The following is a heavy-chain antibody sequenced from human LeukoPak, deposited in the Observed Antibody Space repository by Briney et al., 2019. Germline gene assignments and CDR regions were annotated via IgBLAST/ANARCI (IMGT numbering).Heavy chain of an antibody. CDR2: ISSSSSYI. D-gene: IGHD5-18*01. Sequence: PGGSLRLSCAASGSTFSSYSMNWVRQAPGKGLEWVSSISSSSSYIYYADSVKGRFTISRDNAKNSLYLQMNSLRAEDTAVYYCARGRSVDTAKWLRGNYFDYWGQGTLVTVSS. CDR1: GSTFSSYS. CDR3: ARGRSVDTAKWLRGNYFDY. V-gene: IGHV3-21*01. J-gene: IGHJ4*02.